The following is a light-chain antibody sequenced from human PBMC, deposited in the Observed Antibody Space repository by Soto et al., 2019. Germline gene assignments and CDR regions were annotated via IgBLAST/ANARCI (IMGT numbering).Light chain of an antibody. J-gene: IGKJ1*01. CDR3: QHYNSYSEA. CDR1: QNIDSY. V-gene: IGKV1-5*01. CDR2: DAS. Sequence: IQITHYPSSLSASVGYMFTITFRASQNIDSYLNWYQQRPGKAPKLLIHDASSLQSGVPSRFSGSGSGTEFTLTISSLQPDDFATYYCQHYNSYSEAFGQGTKVDIK.